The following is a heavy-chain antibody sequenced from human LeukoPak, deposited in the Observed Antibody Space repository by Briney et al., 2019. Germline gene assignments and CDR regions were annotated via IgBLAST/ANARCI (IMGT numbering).Heavy chain of an antibody. D-gene: IGHD3-3*01. J-gene: IGHJ3*02. CDR3: ARDYDFWSGYKNAFDI. CDR2: INHSGST. Sequence: PSETLSLTCAVYGGSFSGYYWSWIRQPPGKGLEWIGEINHSGSTNYNPPLKSRVTISVDTSKTQFSLKLSSVTAADTAVYYCARDYDFWSGYKNAFDIWGQGTMVTVSS. V-gene: IGHV4-34*01. CDR1: GGSFSGYY.